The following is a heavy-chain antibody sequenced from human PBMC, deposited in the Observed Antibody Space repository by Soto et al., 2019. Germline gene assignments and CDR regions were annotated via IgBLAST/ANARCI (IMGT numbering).Heavy chain of an antibody. CDR1: GGSISSGDYY. V-gene: IGHV4-30-4*01. J-gene: IGHJ1*01. CDR2: IYYSGST. D-gene: IGHD2-2*01. CDR3: DRYARRYLFQN. Sequence: NPXETLSLTGTVSGGSISSGDYYWSWIRQPPGKGLEWIGYIYYSGSTYYNPSLKSRVTISVDTSKNQFSLKLSSVTAADTAVYYCDRYARRYLFQNWGQGTLVTVSS.